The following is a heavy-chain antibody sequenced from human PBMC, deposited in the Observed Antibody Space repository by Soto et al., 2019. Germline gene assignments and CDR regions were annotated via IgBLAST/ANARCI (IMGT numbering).Heavy chain of an antibody. J-gene: IGHJ6*02. V-gene: IGHV2-5*02. CDR2: IYWDDDK. Sequence: SGPTLVNPTQTLTLTCTFSGFSLSTSGVGVGWISQPPGRALEWLALIYWDDDKRYSPSLRSRLTISKDTSKNQVVLTMTNMDPVDTATYYCIQSRCGGDCLQSYASHYYYGMDVWGQGTTVTVSS. D-gene: IGHD2-21*02. CDR3: IQSRCGGDCLQSYASHYYYGMDV. CDR1: GFSLSTSGVG.